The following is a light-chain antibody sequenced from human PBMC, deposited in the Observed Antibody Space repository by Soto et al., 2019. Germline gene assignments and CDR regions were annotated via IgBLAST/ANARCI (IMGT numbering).Light chain of an antibody. V-gene: IGLV7-46*01. CDR3: LVSYNGANWV. CDR2: ETT. J-gene: IGLJ3*02. Sequence: QAVVTQEPSLTVSPGGTVTLTCGSSTGAVTSGHYPYWFQQKPGQAPRTLIYETTNKESWIPARFSGSLLGGKAALTLSGAQPEDEADYYCLVSYNGANWVFGGGTQLTVL. CDR1: TGAVTSGHY.